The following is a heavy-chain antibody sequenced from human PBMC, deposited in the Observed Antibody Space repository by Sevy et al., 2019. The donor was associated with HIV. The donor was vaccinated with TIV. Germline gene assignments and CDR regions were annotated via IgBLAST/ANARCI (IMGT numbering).Heavy chain of an antibody. D-gene: IGHD3-16*02. J-gene: IGHJ4*02. Sequence: SETLSLTCAVYGGSFTGYFWTWIRQPPGKGLEWLGEINHNEDTNYNPALKSRVTISLDMSRGQFALKLTPVIATDTAVYEGAGGYRANSIWGSYRYGGFDYWGQGNLVTVSS. V-gene: IGHV4-34*01. CDR1: GGSFTGYF. CDR3: AGGYRANSIWGSYRYGGFDY. CDR2: INHNEDT.